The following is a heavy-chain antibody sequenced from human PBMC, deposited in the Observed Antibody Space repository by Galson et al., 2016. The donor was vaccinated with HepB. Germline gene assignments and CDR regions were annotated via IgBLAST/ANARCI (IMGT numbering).Heavy chain of an antibody. CDR2: ISSNGDTT. CDR1: GFTFSDFA. CDR3: VKDGYSGSYDS. V-gene: IGHV3-64D*06. Sequence: SLRLSCAASGFTFSDFAIHWVRQAPGKGLEYVAGISSNGDTTYFADSVKGRFTISRDNSKNTVYLQLSSLRVDDTAVYYCVKDGYSGSYDSWGQGTLVTVSS. D-gene: IGHD1-26*01. J-gene: IGHJ5*01.